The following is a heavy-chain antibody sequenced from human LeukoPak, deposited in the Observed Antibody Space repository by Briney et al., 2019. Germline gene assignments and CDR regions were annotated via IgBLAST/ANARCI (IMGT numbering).Heavy chain of an antibody. CDR3: ARETTNTVTFAY. D-gene: IGHD4-17*01. V-gene: IGHV3-74*01. Sequence: GGSLRLSCAASGFTFTSNWMHWVRQAPGKGLVWVSLIDSDGSSTTYADSVKGRFTISRDNAKNSLHLQMNSLRAEDTAVYYFARETTNTVTFAYGGQGTLVTVSS. CDR1: GFTFTSNW. J-gene: IGHJ4*02. CDR2: IDSDGSST.